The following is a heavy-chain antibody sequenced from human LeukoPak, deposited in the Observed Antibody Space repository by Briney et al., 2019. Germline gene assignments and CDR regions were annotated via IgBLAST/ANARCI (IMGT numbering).Heavy chain of an antibody. CDR2: ITGGSSNI. V-gene: IGHV3-48*02. CDR3: ARAHYDSSGYYLDY. J-gene: IGHJ4*02. Sequence: GGSLRLSCAASGFIFSTYSMNWVRQAPGKGLEWVSYITGGSSNIYYADSVKGRFTISRDNAKNSLYLQMNSLRDEDTAVYYCARAHYDSSGYYLDYWGQGTLVTVSS. D-gene: IGHD3-22*01. CDR1: GFIFSTYS.